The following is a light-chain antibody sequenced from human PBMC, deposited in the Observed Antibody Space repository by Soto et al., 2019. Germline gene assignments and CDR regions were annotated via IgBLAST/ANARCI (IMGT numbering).Light chain of an antibody. CDR2: EVN. J-gene: IGLJ1*01. CDR3: SSYPSSSTLV. CDR1: SXDVGGYNY. Sequence: QSVLTQPASVSGSPGQSITVSCTGTSXDVGGYNYVSWYQQHPGKAPKLLIYEVNIRPSGVSNRFSGSKSGNTASLTISGLQAEDEADYYCSSYPSSSTLVFGTGTKVTVL. V-gene: IGLV2-14*01.